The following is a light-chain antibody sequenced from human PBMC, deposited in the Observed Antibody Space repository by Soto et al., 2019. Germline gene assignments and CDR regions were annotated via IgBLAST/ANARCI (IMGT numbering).Light chain of an antibody. J-gene: IGLJ1*01. CDR2: EVT. CDR3: CSNAASSTYV. V-gene: IGLV2-11*01. CDR1: FSEVGGYNY. Sequence: QSVLTQPRSVSGSPGQSVTISCTGTFSEVGGYNYVSWYQQHPGKAPKLIIYEVTKRPSGAPNHFSGSKSGNTASLTISGLQAEDEADYYCCSNAASSTYVFGSGTKLTVL.